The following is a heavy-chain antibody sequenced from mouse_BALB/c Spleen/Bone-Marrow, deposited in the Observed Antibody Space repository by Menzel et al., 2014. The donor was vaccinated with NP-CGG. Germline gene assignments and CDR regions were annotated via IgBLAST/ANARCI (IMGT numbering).Heavy chain of an antibody. Sequence: VQVVESGPELVKPGASVKISCKASGYAFSSSWMNWVRQRPGQGLEWIGRIYPGDGDTNYNGKFKGKATLTADKSSSTAYMQFSSLTSVDSAVYFCARDYYGGSFDYWGQGTTLTVSS. CDR2: IYPGDGDT. CDR1: GYAFSSSW. V-gene: IGHV1-82*01. D-gene: IGHD1-1*01. CDR3: ARDYYGGSFDY. J-gene: IGHJ2*01.